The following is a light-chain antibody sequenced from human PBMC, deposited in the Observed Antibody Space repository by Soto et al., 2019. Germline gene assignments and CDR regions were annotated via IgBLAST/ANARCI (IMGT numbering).Light chain of an antibody. V-gene: IGKV3-15*01. J-gene: IGKJ1*01. CDR3: QQSHRPVLT. CDR2: GAS. Sequence: MTQSPATLSVSPGERATISCMASQSVSSILAWYQQKPGQAPRLLIYGASTLATGIPSRFSGSGSGTDFTPTINSLQPGDSAAYYCQQSHRPVLTFGRGTKVDIK. CDR1: QSVSSI.